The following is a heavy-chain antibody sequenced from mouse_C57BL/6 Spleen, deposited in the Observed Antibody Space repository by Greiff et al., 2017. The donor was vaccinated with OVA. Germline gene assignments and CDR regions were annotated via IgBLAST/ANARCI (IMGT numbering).Heavy chain of an antibody. D-gene: IGHD2-3*01. V-gene: IGHV1-22*01. Sequence: VQLKESGPELVKPGASVKMSCKASGYTFTDYNMHWVKQSHGKSLEWIGYINPNNGGTSYNQKFKGKATLTVNKSSSTAYMELRSLTSEDSAVYYCARRGWLLPHFDYWGQGTTLTVSS. CDR1: GYTFTDYN. J-gene: IGHJ2*01. CDR2: INPNNGGT. CDR3: ARRGWLLPHFDY.